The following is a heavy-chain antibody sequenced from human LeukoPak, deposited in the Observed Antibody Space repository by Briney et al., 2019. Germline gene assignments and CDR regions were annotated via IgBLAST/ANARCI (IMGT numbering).Heavy chain of an antibody. Sequence: GGSLRLSCAASGFTFSNAWMSWVRQAPGKGLEWVGRIKSKTDGGTTDYAAPVKGRFTISRDDSKNTLYLQMNSLKTEDTAVYYCTTDEGSYVLRYFDWLLSTSGFDYGGQGTLVTVSS. CDR2: IKSKTDGGTT. D-gene: IGHD3-9*01. V-gene: IGHV3-15*01. CDR1: GFTFSNAW. CDR3: TTDEGSYVLRYFDWLLSTSGFDY. J-gene: IGHJ4*02.